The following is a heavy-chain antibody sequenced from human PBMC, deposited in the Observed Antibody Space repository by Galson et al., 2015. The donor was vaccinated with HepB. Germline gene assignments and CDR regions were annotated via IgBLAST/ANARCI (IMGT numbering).Heavy chain of an antibody. J-gene: IGHJ6*02. CDR1: GFTFSSFL. CDR3: ATQLLVGGGLDV. D-gene: IGHD3-10*01. CDR2: IWYDGSYK. Sequence: SLRLSCAASGFTFSSFLMHWVRQAPGKGLEWVAVIWYDGSYKFYADSVKGRFTLSRDNSKNTLDLQLNNLRVNDTAVYYCATQLLVGGGLDVWGQGTTVTVSS. V-gene: IGHV3-33*01.